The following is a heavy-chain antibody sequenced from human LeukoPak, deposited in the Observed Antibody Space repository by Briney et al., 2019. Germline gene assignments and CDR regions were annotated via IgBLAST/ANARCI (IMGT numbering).Heavy chain of an antibody. Sequence: SETLSLTCAVSGGSISSSNWWSWVRPPPGKGLEWIGEIYHSGSTNYNPSLKSRVTISVDKSKNQFSLKLSSVTAADTAVYYCASGYYYDSSGYYPWAFDIWGQGTMVTVSS. D-gene: IGHD3-22*01. V-gene: IGHV4-4*02. J-gene: IGHJ3*02. CDR1: GGSISSSNW. CDR2: IYHSGST. CDR3: ASGYYYDSSGYYPWAFDI.